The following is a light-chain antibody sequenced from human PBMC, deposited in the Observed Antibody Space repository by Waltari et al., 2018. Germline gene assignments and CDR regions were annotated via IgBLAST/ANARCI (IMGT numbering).Light chain of an antibody. V-gene: IGKV3-20*01. Sequence: EIVLTQSPGTLSLSPGESATLSCRASQSVRSSYLAWYQQNPGQAPRLLIFGASSRATDIPDRFSGSGSGTDFTLTISRLEPEDFAVYYCHQYGSSPLTFGGGTKVEIK. CDR3: HQYGSSPLT. CDR2: GAS. CDR1: QSVRSSY. J-gene: IGKJ4*01.